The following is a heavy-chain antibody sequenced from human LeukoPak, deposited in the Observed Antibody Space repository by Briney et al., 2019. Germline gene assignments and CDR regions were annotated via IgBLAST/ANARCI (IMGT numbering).Heavy chain of an antibody. Sequence: ASVKVSCKASGYTFTSYDINWVRQATGQGLEWMGWMNPNSGNTGYAQKLQGRVTMTTDTSTSTAYMELRSLRSDDTAVYYCARLIAARAHDYWGQGTLVTVSS. V-gene: IGHV1-8*01. D-gene: IGHD6-6*01. CDR3: ARLIAARAHDY. CDR1: GYTFTSYD. CDR2: MNPNSGNT. J-gene: IGHJ4*02.